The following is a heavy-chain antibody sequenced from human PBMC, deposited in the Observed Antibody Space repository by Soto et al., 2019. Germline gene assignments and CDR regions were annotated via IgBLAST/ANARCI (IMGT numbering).Heavy chain of an antibody. D-gene: IGHD1-26*01. CDR1: GYTFTSYY. J-gene: IGHJ4*02. Sequence: ASVKVSCKASGYTFTSYYMHWVRQAPGQGLEWMGIINPSGGSTSYAQKFQGRVTMTRDTSTSTVYMELSSLRSEDTAVYYCARDSGRLVILSDRLGSDYAFDYWGQGTLVTVSS. CDR3: ARDSGRLVILSDRLGSDYAFDY. CDR2: INPSGGST. V-gene: IGHV1-46*03.